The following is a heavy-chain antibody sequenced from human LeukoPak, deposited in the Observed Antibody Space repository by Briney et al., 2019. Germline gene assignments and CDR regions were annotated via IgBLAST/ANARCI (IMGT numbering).Heavy chain of an antibody. CDR3: AREAAAFDY. J-gene: IGHJ4*02. Sequence: GGSLRLSCAAFGFTYSRYWMSWVRQAPGKGLECVANIKEDGSEKYYVDSVKGRFTISRDNAKNSLYLQMNSLRAEDTAVYYCAREAAAFDYWGQGTLVTVSS. D-gene: IGHD2-2*01. V-gene: IGHV3-7*01. CDR1: GFTYSRYW. CDR2: IKEDGSEK.